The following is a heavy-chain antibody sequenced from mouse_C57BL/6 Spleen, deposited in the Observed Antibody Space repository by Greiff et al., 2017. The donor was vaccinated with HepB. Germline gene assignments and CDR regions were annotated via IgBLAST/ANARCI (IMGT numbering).Heavy chain of an antibody. CDR3: AILRGMDY. V-gene: IGHV1-82*01. CDR1: GYAFSSSW. Sequence: VQLQQSGPELVKPGASVKISCKASGYAFSSSWMNWVKQRPGKGLEWIGRIYPGDGDTTYNGKFKGKATLTADKSSSTAYMQLSSLTSEDSAVYFCAILRGMDYWGQGTSVTVSS. D-gene: IGHD1-1*01. CDR2: IYPGDGDT. J-gene: IGHJ4*01.